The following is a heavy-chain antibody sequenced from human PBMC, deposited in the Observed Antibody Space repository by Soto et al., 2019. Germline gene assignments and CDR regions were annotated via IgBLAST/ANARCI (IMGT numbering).Heavy chain of an antibody. J-gene: IGHJ5*02. CDR3: ARGRRITIFGVDLNWFDP. CDR1: GYTFTGYY. CDR2: INPNSGGT. D-gene: IGHD3-3*01. V-gene: IGHV1-2*04. Sequence: QVQLVQSGAEVKKPGASVKVSCKASGYTFTGYYMHWVRQAPGQGLAWMGWINPNSGGTNYAQKFQGWVTMTRDTSISTAYMELSRLRSDDTAVYYCARGRRITIFGVDLNWFDPWGQGTLVTVSS.